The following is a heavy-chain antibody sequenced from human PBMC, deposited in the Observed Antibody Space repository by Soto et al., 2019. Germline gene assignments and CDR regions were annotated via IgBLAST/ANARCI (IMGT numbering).Heavy chain of an antibody. J-gene: IGHJ5*02. CDR3: ATGQLGNYFDP. D-gene: IGHD6-13*01. CDR1: GFSLTELS. CDR2: FVPEHGKT. Sequence: QVQLVQSGAEVKKPGATLKVSCKVSGFSLTELSLHWVRQTPGKGFQWMGGFVPEHGKTVYAQTFQGRVTMTEDTSINTAYMELSSLSSDDTATYYCATGQLGNYFDPWGRGTLVTVSS. V-gene: IGHV1-24*01.